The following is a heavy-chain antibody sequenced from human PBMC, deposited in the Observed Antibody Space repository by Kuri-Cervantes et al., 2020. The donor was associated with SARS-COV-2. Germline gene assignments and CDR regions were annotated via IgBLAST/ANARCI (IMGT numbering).Heavy chain of an antibody. D-gene: IGHD3-22*01. CDR2: INSDGSST. Sequence: GESLKISCAASGFTFSSYWMHWVRQAPGKGLVWVSRINSDGSSTSYADSVKGRFTISRDNSKNTLYLQMNSLRAEDTAVYYCARDRYYDSSDPMIDYWGQGTLVTVSS. J-gene: IGHJ4*02. V-gene: IGHV3-74*01. CDR1: GFTFSSYW. CDR3: ARDRYYDSSDPMIDY.